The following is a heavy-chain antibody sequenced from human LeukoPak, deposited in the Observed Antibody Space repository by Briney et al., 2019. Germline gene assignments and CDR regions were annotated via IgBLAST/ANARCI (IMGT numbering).Heavy chain of an antibody. D-gene: IGHD3-10*01. CDR3: ARVGYYGSGTSYDYYYYGIDV. CDR1: GFTFSSYW. V-gene: IGHV3-72*01. J-gene: IGHJ6*02. CDR2: TRNKANSAAT. Sequence: PGGSLRLSCAASGFTFSSYWMSWVRQAPGKGLEWVGRTRNKANSAATEYAASVQGRFTISRDDSEDSLYLHMNSLKTEDTAVYYCARVGYYGSGTSYDYYYYGIDVWGQGTTVTVSS.